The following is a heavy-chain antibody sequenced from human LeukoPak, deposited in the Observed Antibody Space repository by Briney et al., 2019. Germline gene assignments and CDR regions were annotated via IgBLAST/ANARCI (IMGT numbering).Heavy chain of an antibody. V-gene: IGHV7-4-1*02. Sequence: ASVKVSCKASGYSFTRYNLNWVRQAPGQGLEYLGWINTKTADPTYAQGLAGRVVLSLDTSVSTAYLQISSLKSEDTAVYYCARILPLREIEAAPWFDPWGQGTLVTVSS. J-gene: IGHJ5*02. CDR1: GYSFTRYN. D-gene: IGHD3-10*01. CDR3: ARILPLREIEAAPWFDP. CDR2: INTKTADP.